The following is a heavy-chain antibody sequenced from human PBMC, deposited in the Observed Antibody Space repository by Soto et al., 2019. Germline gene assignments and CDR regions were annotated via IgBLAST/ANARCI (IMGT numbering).Heavy chain of an antibody. V-gene: IGHV1-69*19. CDR3: ARDPSYDSSGYYQGSWFDP. J-gene: IGHJ5*02. D-gene: IGHD3-22*01. CDR1: GDTFGSYG. Sequence: VSCKASGDTFGSYGLTWVRQAPGQGLEWMGGIIPIFGATNYAPTFQGRVTIIADESTSTVYMELSDLRSEDTAVYYCARDPSYDSSGYYQGSWFDPWGQGTLVTVSS. CDR2: IIPIFGAT.